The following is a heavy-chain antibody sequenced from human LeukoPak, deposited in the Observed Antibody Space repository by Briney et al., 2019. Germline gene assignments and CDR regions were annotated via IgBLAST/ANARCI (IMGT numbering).Heavy chain of an antibody. V-gene: IGHV5-51*01. D-gene: IGHD3-3*01. CDR2: IYPGDSDT. CDR1: GYSFTSYW. J-gene: IGHJ4*02. CDR3: ARLSDYDFWSGYYYPSDY. Sequence: GESLKISCKGSGYSFTSYWIGWVRQMPGKGLEWMGIIYPGDSDTRYSPSFQGQATISADKSISTAYLQWSSLKASDTAMYYCARLSDYDFWSGYYYPSDYWGQGTLVTVSS.